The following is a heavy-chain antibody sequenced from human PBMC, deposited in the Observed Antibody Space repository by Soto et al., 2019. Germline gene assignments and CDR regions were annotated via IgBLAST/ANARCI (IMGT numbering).Heavy chain of an antibody. CDR3: AREVDRRDYDSTGYSFDY. D-gene: IGHD3-22*01. Sequence: EVQLVESGGGLVQPGGSLRLSCAASGFTVSDNYMNWVRQAPGKGLEWVAVIYRGTTYYADSVKGRFTISRDNSKNTRYLQMSSLRPEDTAVYYCAREVDRRDYDSTGYSFDYWGQGTLVAVSS. CDR2: IYRGTT. V-gene: IGHV3-66*01. CDR1: GFTVSDNY. J-gene: IGHJ4*02.